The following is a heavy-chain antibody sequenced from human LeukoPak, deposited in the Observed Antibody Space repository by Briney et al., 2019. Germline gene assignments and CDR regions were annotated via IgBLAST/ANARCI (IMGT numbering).Heavy chain of an antibody. J-gene: IGHJ4*02. CDR3: ARDRSYDYYFDY. V-gene: IGHV3-11*01. CDR2: ISSSGSTI. CDR1: GFTFSDYY. Sequence: VGSLRLSCAASGFTFSDYYMSGIRQAPGKGLEWVSYISSSGSTIYYADSVKGRFTISRDNAKNSLYLQMNSLRAEDTAVYYCARDRSYDYYFDYWGQGTLVTVSS. D-gene: IGHD1-26*01.